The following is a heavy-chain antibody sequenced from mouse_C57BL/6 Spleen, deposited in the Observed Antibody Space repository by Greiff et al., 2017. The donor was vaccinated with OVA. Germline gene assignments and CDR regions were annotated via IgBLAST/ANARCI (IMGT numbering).Heavy chain of an antibody. CDR1: GFTFSSYA. CDR3: ARNYGSRNDYAMDY. Sequence: DVKLVESGGGLVKPGGSLKLSCAASGFTFSSYAMSWVRQTPEKRLEWVATISDGGSYTYYPDNVKGRFTISRDNAKNNLYLQMSHLKSEDTAMYYCARNYGSRNDYAMDYWGQGTSVTVSS. CDR2: ISDGGSYT. J-gene: IGHJ4*01. D-gene: IGHD1-1*01. V-gene: IGHV5-4*03.